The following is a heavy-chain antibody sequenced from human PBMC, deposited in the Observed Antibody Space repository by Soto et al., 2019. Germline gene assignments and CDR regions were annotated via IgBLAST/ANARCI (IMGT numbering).Heavy chain of an antibody. J-gene: IGHJ4*02. CDR3: AKGFLVYSGYEIDY. V-gene: IGHV3-9*03. D-gene: IGHD5-12*01. CDR2: ISWNSNII. Sequence: SLRLSCAASGFTFDDYAMHWVRQTPGKGLEWVSSISWNSNIIGYADSVKGRFTISRDNAKNSLYLQMNSLRAEDMALYYCAKGFLVYSGYEIDYWGQGILVTVSS. CDR1: GFTFDDYA.